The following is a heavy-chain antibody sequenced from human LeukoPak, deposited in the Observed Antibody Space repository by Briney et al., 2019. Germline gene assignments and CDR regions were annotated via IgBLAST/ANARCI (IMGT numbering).Heavy chain of an antibody. CDR2: IIPILGIA. CDR3: ARGLRFLEWFDY. D-gene: IGHD3-3*01. Sequence: SVKVSCKASGGTFSSYTISWVRQAPGQGLEWMGRIIPILGIANYAQKFQGRVTTTADKSTSTAYMELSSLRSEDTAVYYCARGLRFLEWFDYWGQGTLVTVSS. J-gene: IGHJ4*02. CDR1: GGTFSSYT. V-gene: IGHV1-69*02.